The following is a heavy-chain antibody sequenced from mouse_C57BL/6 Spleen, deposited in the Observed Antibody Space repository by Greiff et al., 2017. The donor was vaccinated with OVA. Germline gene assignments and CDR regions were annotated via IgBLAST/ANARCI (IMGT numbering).Heavy chain of an antibody. D-gene: IGHD2-4*01. CDR3: ARRRDDYDGGHFDY. Sequence: VQLQESGPGLVQPSQSLSITCTVSGFSLTSYGVHWVRQSPGKGLEWLGVIWSGGSTDYNAAFISRLSISKDNSKSQVFFKINSLQADDTAIYYCARRRDDYDGGHFDYWGQGTTLTVSS. CDR2: IWSGGST. CDR1: GFSLTSYG. J-gene: IGHJ2*01. V-gene: IGHV2-2*01.